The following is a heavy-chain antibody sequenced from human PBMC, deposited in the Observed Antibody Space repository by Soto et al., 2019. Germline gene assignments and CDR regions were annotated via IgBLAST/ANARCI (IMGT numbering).Heavy chain of an antibody. V-gene: IGHV3-48*02. CDR1: GFTFSSYR. CDR3: ARSEGYTSGFDY. J-gene: IGHJ4*02. Sequence: GGSLRLSCAASGFTFSSYRMNWVRQAPGKGLEWLSYISTGSSAIYYADSVKGRFTISRDNAKNSLYLQMNSLRDEDTAVYYCARSEGYTSGFDYWGQGTLVTVS. D-gene: IGHD6-19*01. CDR2: ISTGSSAI.